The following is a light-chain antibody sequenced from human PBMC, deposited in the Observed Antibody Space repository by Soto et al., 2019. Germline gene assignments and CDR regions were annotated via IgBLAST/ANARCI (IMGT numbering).Light chain of an antibody. CDR3: CSYTRSNTPYV. CDR2: DVT. Sequence: QSALTQTASVSGSPGQSITISCTGTTSDVGAYISWYQQHPGKAPKLIFFDVTSRPSGVSDRFAGSKSGNTASLTISGLQAEDEADYYCCSYTRSNTPYVFGTGTKAPS. CDR1: TSDVGAY. J-gene: IGLJ1*01. V-gene: IGLV2-14*03.